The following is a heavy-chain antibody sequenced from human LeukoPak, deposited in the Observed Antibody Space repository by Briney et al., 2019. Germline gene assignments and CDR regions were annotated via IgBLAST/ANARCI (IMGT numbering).Heavy chain of an antibody. Sequence: ASVKVSCKASGGTFSSYAISWVQQAPGQGLEWMGRIIPILGIANYAQKFQGRVTITADKSTSTAYMELSSLRSEDTAVYYCARGISGGSLLFNWFDPWGQGTLVTVSS. D-gene: IGHD2-15*01. CDR2: IIPILGIA. CDR1: GGTFSSYA. CDR3: ARGISGGSLLFNWFDP. J-gene: IGHJ5*02. V-gene: IGHV1-69*04.